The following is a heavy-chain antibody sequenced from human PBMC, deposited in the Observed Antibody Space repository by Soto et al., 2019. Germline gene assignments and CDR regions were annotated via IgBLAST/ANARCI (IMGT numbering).Heavy chain of an antibody. CDR3: ATGLITVFGVVIMGGMGV. D-gene: IGHD3-3*01. J-gene: IGHJ6*02. CDR2: IYYSGST. CDR1: GGSISSSSYY. V-gene: IGHV4-39*01. Sequence: QLQLQESGPGLVKPSETLSLTCTVSGGSISSSSYYWGRIRQPPGKGLEWIGSIYYSGSTSYNPSLKGSVTISVDTSKNQFSLKLSSVTAADTAVYYCATGLITVFGVVIMGGMGVWGQGTTVTVSS.